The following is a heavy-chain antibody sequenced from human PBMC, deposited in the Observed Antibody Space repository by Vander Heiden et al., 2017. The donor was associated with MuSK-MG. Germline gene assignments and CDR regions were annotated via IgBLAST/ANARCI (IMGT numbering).Heavy chain of an antibody. CDR1: GFTFSSYA. J-gene: IGHJ2*01. D-gene: IGHD2-2*02. V-gene: IGHV3-23*01. Sequence: EVQLLESGGGLVQPGGSLRRSCAASGFTFSSYALSWVRQAPGKGLEWVSAISGSGGSTYYADSVKGRFTISRDNSKNTLYRQMNSLRAEETAVYDCAKDPYCSSTSCYNWYFDLWGRGTLVTVSS. CDR2: ISGSGGST. CDR3: AKDPYCSSTSCYNWYFDL.